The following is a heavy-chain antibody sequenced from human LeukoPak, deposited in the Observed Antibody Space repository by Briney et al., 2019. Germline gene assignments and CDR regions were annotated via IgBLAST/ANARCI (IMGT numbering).Heavy chain of an antibody. CDR1: GFTFSSCA. D-gene: IGHD6-19*01. CDR3: AKGIGLAVAGLHY. CDR2: ISGSGDNT. Sequence: GGSLRLSCGASGFTFSSCAMTWVRQAPGKGLERVSAISGSGDNTYYADSVKGRFTISRDNSKTTLNLQMNSLRAEDTAVYYCAKGIGLAVAGLHYWGRGTLVTISS. V-gene: IGHV3-23*01. J-gene: IGHJ4*02.